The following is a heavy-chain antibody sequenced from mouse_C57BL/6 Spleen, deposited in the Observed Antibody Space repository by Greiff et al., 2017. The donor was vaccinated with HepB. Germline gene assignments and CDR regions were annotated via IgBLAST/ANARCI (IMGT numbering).Heavy chain of an antibody. V-gene: IGHV10-1*01. D-gene: IGHD2-4*01. Sequence: EVKLMESGGGLVQPKGSLKLSCAASGFSFNTYAMNWVRQAPGKGLEWVARIRSKSNNYATYYADSVKDRFTISRDDSESMLYLQMNNLKTEDTAMYYCVRDDYLFAYWGQGTLVTVSA. CDR2: IRSKSNNYAT. CDR1: GFSFNTYA. CDR3: VRDDYLFAY. J-gene: IGHJ3*01.